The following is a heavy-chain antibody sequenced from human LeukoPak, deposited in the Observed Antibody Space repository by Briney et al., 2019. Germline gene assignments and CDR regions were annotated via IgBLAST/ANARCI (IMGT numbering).Heavy chain of an antibody. V-gene: IGHV4-61*01. D-gene: IGHD5-12*01. Sequence: SETLSLTCTVSGGSISSGSYYWSWIRQPPGKGLEWIGYIYYSGSTNYNPSLKSRVTISVDTSKNQFSLKLSSVTAADTAVYYCARDLGGYSGLLFDYWGQGTLVTVSS. CDR3: ARDLGGYSGLLFDY. CDR2: IYYSGST. CDR1: GGSISSGSYY. J-gene: IGHJ4*02.